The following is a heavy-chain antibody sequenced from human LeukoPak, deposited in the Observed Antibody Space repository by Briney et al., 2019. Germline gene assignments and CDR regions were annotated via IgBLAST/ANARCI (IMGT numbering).Heavy chain of an antibody. CDR3: ATTPRITGTTSLDY. Sequence: SETLSLTCTVSGGSISSGGYYWSWIRQPPGKGLEWIGYIYHSGSTYNNPSLKSRVTISVDRSKNQFSLKLSSVTAADTAVYYCATTPRITGTTSLDYWGQGTLVTVSS. CDR1: GGSISSGGYY. CDR2: IYHSGST. J-gene: IGHJ4*02. V-gene: IGHV4-30-2*01. D-gene: IGHD1-7*01.